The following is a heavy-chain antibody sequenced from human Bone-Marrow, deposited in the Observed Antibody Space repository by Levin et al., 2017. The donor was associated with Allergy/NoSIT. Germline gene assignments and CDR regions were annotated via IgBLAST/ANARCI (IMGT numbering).Heavy chain of an antibody. CDR1: GGSVSSEGYY. CDR2: IYYSGRT. J-gene: IGHJ6*02. V-gene: IGHV4-61*08. CDR3: AREVSTALYGMDV. D-gene: IGHD4-11*01. Sequence: SETLSLTCTVSGGSVSSEGYYWSWIRQPPGKGLEWIGFIYYSGRTNYSPSLKRRVTISVDTSKSQFSLKLTSVTAADTAVYYCAREVSTALYGMDVWGQGTTVTVSS.